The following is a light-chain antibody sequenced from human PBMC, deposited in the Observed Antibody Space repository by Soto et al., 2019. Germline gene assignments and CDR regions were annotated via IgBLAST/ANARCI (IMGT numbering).Light chain of an antibody. Sequence: DIVLTQSPGTLSLPPGERATLSCRASQSVSSTYLAWYQQKPCQAPRLLIYGASSRATGIPDRFSGSGSATDFTLTISRLEPEDFAVYYCQQYGTSPPLTFGGGTKVDIK. CDR3: QQYGTSPPLT. CDR2: GAS. J-gene: IGKJ4*01. CDR1: QSVSSTY. V-gene: IGKV3-20*01.